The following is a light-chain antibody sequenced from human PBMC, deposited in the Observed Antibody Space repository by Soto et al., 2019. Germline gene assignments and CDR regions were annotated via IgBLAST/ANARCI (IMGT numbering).Light chain of an antibody. V-gene: IGKV3-15*01. CDR1: QSVSNN. CDR2: GAS. Sequence: EIVMTQSPATLSVSPGERATLSCRASQSVSNNLAWYQQKPGQAPRLLIYGASTRATGIPARFSGSGAGTEFTLTISSLQSEDFAVYSCQQYNSWPLTFGGETKVAIK. CDR3: QQYNSWPLT. J-gene: IGKJ4*01.